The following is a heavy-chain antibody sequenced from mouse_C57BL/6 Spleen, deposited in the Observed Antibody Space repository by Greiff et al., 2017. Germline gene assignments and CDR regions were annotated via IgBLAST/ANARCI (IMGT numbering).Heavy chain of an antibody. CDR2: IWGVGST. CDR1: GFSLTSYG. V-gene: IGHV2-6*01. D-gene: IGHD1-1*01. Sequence: QVQLKQSGPGLVAPSQSLSITCTVSGFSLTSYGVDWVRQSPGKGLEWLGVIWGVGSTNYNSALKSRLSISKDNSKSQVFLKMNSLQTDDTAMYXCASHYYGSMAWFAYWGQGTLVTVSA. J-gene: IGHJ3*01. CDR3: ASHYYGSMAWFAY.